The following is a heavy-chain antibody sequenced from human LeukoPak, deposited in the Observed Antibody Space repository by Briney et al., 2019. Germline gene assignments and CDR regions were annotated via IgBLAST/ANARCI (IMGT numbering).Heavy chain of an antibody. V-gene: IGHV4-39*01. CDR3: ARSKAIFGVVSSRVDY. D-gene: IGHD3-3*01. CDR1: SGSISSSSYY. J-gene: IGHJ4*02. CDR2: IYYNGST. Sequence: SGTPSLTSTVSSGSISSSSYYWGWIRQPPGNWLEWIGSIYYNGSTYYNPSLKSRVTISVDTSKNQFSLKLSSLTGADTAVYYCARSKAIFGVVSSRVDYWGQGTLVTVSS.